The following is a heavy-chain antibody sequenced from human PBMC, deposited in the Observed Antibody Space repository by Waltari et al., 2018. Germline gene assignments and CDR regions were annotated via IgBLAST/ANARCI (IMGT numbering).Heavy chain of an antibody. J-gene: IGHJ6*02. V-gene: IGHV3-48*03. D-gene: IGHD3-22*01. CDR2: RSSRGGEI. Sequence: EVQLVQSGGGLVQPGGSLRLSCEASEFPFSSFDMNWVRQAPGKGLEWVSYRSSRGGEIYYGDSMKGRFIIARDNAKNFLYLQMNSLRVEDTAVYYCTRGNKYDSRKYYGMDVWGQGTMVTVSS. CDR1: EFPFSSFD. CDR3: TRGNKYDSRKYYGMDV.